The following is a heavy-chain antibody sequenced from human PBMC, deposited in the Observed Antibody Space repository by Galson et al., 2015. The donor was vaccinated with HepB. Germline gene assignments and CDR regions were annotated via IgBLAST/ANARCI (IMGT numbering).Heavy chain of an antibody. J-gene: IGHJ4*02. CDR2: LDPEDGER. CDR3: ATDRGHCSSSNCYGPARPFDY. CDR1: GYTLTEIS. V-gene: IGHV1-24*01. Sequence: SVKVSCKVSGYTLTEISIHWVRQAPGKGLEWVGGLDPEDGERKFVEKFQDRVTLTGDTSTHTAYLELNGLRSEDTAVYFCATDRGHCSSSNCYGPARPFDYWGQGTLVTVSS. D-gene: IGHD2-2*01.